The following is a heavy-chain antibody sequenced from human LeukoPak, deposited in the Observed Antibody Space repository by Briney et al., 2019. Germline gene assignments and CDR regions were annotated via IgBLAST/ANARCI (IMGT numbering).Heavy chain of an antibody. CDR2: INWNGGST. V-gene: IGHV3-20*04. CDR1: GFTFDDYG. Sequence: GGSLRLSCAASGFTFDDYGMSWVRQAPGKGLEWVSGINWNGGSTGYADSVKGRFTISRDNAKNSLYLQMNSLRAEDTALYYCARGGFPDYYYYYMDVWGKGTTVTVSS. D-gene: IGHD3-16*01. J-gene: IGHJ6*03. CDR3: ARGGFPDYYYYYMDV.